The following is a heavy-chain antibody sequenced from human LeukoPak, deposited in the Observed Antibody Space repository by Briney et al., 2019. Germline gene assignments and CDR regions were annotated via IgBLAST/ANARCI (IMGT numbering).Heavy chain of an antibody. D-gene: IGHD6-13*01. CDR3: ARGRSSSSWLDYYYYMDV. J-gene: IGHJ6*03. CDR2: ISAYNGNT. CDR1: GYTFTNYG. Sequence: ASVKVSCKASGYTFTNYGISWVRQAPGQGLEWMGWISAYNGNTNYAQNLQGRVTMTTDTSTSTANMELRRLRSDDTAVYYCARGRSSSSWLDYYYYMDVWGKGTTVTISS. V-gene: IGHV1-18*01.